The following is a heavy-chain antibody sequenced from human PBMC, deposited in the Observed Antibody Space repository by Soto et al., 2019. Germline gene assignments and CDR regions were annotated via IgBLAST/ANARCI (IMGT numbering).Heavy chain of an antibody. J-gene: IGHJ6*03. Sequence: PGGSLRLSCAASGFTFSGSAMHWVRQASGKGLEWIGRIRTKANRYATVYAASVKGRFTISRDDSKNTAYLQMNSLKTEDTAVYYCTRSVVPATLYYMDVWGKGTTVTVSS. CDR1: GFTFSGSA. V-gene: IGHV3-73*01. CDR3: TRSVVPATLYYMDV. CDR2: IRTKANRYAT. D-gene: IGHD2-2*01.